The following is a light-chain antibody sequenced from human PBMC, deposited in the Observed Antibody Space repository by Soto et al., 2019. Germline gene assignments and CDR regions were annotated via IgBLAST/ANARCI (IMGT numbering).Light chain of an antibody. CDR3: QHYNNWPYT. V-gene: IGKV3-15*01. J-gene: IGKJ2*01. Sequence: EIVMTQSPATLSVAPGERATLSCRASQSVSSNLAWYQQKPGQAPRLIIYVASTRATDLPGRFSGSGSGTEFTLTISSLQSEDLAVDYCQHYNNWPYTFGQRTKLDSK. CDR1: QSVSSN. CDR2: VAS.